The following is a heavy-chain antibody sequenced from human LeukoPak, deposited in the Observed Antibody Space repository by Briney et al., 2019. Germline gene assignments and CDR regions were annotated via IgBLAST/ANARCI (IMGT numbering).Heavy chain of an antibody. Sequence: GCSVKVSCKASGGTFSSYTISWVLQAPGQGLQWMGRIIPILGIANYAQKFQGCVSITADKSTSTAYMELSSLRFEDTAVYYCARAPPAVVTPSYYYGMDVWGQGTTVTVSS. V-gene: IGHV1-69*02. CDR1: GGTFSSYT. J-gene: IGHJ6*02. CDR2: IIPILGIA. CDR3: ARAPPAVVTPSYYYGMDV. D-gene: IGHD4-23*01.